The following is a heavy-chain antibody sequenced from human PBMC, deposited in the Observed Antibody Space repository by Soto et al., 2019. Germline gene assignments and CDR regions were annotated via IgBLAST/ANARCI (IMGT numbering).Heavy chain of an antibody. CDR3: ARGGIAAAGMKYYYYYYYMDV. Sequence: EVQLVESGGGLVQPGGSLRLSCAASGFTFSSYDMHWVRQATGKGLEWVSAIGTAGDTYYPGSVKGRFTISRENAKNSLYLQMNSLRAGDTAVYYCARGGIAAAGMKYYYYYYYMDVWGKGTPVTVSS. D-gene: IGHD6-13*01. J-gene: IGHJ6*03. V-gene: IGHV3-13*01. CDR2: IGTAGDT. CDR1: GFTFSSYD.